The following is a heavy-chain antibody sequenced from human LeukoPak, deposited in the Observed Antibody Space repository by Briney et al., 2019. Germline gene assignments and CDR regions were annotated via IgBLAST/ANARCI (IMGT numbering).Heavy chain of an antibody. J-gene: IGHJ5*02. V-gene: IGHV3-30-3*01. CDR3: ARTLGYCSSTSCPAADP. CDR1: GFTFSSYA. D-gene: IGHD2-2*01. CDR2: ISYDGSNK. Sequence: GGSLRRSCAASGFTFSSYAMHWVRQAPGKGLEWVAVISYDGSNKYYADSVKGRFTISRDNSKNTLYLQMNSLRAEDTAVYYCARTLGYCSSTSCPAADPWGQGTLVTVSS.